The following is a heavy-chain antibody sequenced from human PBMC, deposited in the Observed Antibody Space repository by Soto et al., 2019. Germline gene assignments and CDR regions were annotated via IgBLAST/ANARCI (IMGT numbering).Heavy chain of an antibody. V-gene: IGHV1-2*04. Sequence: ASVKVSCKASGYTFTGYYMHWVRQAPGQGLEWMGWINPNSGGTNYAQKFQGWVTMTRDTSISTAYMELSRLRSDDTAVYYCARDRGYCSGGSCYWNIWFDPWGQGTLVTVSS. CDR1: GYTFTGYY. J-gene: IGHJ5*02. CDR2: INPNSGGT. CDR3: ARDRGYCSGGSCYWNIWFDP. D-gene: IGHD2-15*01.